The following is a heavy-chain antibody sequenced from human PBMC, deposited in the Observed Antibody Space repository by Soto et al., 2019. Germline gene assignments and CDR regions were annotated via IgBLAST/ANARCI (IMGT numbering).Heavy chain of an antibody. CDR2: IVVGSGNT. V-gene: IGHV1-58*01. J-gene: IGHJ4*02. CDR1: GFTFTSSA. D-gene: IGHD2-15*01. Sequence: SVKVSCKASGFTFTSSAVQWVRQARGQRLEWIGWIVVGSGNTNYAQKFQERVTITRDMSTSTAYMELSSLRSEDTAVYYCAADLYPLDDIVVVVAASNWGQGTLVTVSS. CDR3: AADLYPLDDIVVVVAASN.